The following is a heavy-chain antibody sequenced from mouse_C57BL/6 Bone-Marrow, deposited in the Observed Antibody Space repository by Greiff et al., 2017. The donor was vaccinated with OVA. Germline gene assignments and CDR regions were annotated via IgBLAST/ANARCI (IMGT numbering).Heavy chain of an antibody. Sequence: QVQLQQSGAELVRPGASVKLSCKASGYTFTDYYINWVKQRPGQGLEWIGRIYPGSGNTYYNEKFKSKATLTAEKSSSTTYMQLSSLTSDDSSVYFCARSVTTFQLRCFDYWGQGTTLTVSS. D-gene: IGHD2-3*01. CDR3: ARSVTTFQLRCFDY. V-gene: IGHV1-76*01. J-gene: IGHJ2*01. CDR2: IYPGSGNT. CDR1: GYTFTDYY.